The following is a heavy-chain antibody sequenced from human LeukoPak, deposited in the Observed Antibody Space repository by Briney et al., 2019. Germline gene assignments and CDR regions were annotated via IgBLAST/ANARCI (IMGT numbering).Heavy chain of an antibody. J-gene: IGHJ4*02. CDR2: IIPIFGTA. CDR1: GYTFTSYA. Sequence: SVKVSCKASGYTFTSYAISWVRQAPGQGLEWMGGIIPIFGTANYAQKFQGRVTITADESTSTAYMELSSLRSEDTAVYYCARAQWIQLWPVFDYWGQGTLVTVSS. D-gene: IGHD5-18*01. V-gene: IGHV1-69*13. CDR3: ARAQWIQLWPVFDY.